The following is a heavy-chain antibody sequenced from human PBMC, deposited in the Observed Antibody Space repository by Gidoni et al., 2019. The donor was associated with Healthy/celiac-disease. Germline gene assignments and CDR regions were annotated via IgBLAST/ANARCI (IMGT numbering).Heavy chain of an antibody. CDR2: IWYDGSNK. D-gene: IGHD4-17*01. V-gene: IGHV3-33*01. Sequence: QVQLVESGGVVVQPGRSLRLSCAASGFTFSSYGMHWVRQAPGKGLEWVAVIWYDGSNKYYADSVKGRFTISRDNSKNTLYLQMNSLRAEDTAVYYCARDIYGDYEEASYYYGMDVWGQGTTVTVSS. J-gene: IGHJ6*02. CDR1: GFTFSSYG. CDR3: ARDIYGDYEEASYYYGMDV.